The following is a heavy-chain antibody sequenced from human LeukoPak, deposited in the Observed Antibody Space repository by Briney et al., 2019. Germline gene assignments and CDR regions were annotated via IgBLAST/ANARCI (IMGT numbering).Heavy chain of an antibody. D-gene: IGHD2-2*01. CDR1: GGSISSGSYY. CDR3: ASSHHRYCSSSSCYYYYMDV. Sequence: SQTLSLTRTVSGGSISSGSYYWGWIRQPAGKGLDWIGRIYTSGSTNYNPSLKSRVTISVDTSKNQFSLKLTSVTASDTAVYYCASSHHRYCSSSSCYYYYMDVWGKGTTVTVSS. V-gene: IGHV4-61*02. J-gene: IGHJ6*03. CDR2: IYTSGST.